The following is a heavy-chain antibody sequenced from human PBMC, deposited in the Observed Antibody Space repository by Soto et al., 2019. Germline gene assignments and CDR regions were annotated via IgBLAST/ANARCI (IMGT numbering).Heavy chain of an antibody. CDR3: ARDSRWELAFDY. D-gene: IGHD1-26*01. CDR2: IKQDGSEK. V-gene: IGHV3-7*05. Sequence: GGSLRLSCAASGFTFSSYAMHWVRQAPGKGLEWVANIKQDGSEKYYVDSVKGRFTISRDNARNSLYLQMNSLRAEDTAVYYCARDSRWELAFDYWGQGTLVTVSS. CDR1: GFTFSSYA. J-gene: IGHJ4*02.